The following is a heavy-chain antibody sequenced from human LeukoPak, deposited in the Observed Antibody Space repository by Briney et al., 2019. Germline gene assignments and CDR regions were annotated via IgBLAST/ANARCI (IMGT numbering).Heavy chain of an antibody. D-gene: IGHD3-9*01. CDR2: INPSGGST. Sequence: GGSLRLSCAASGYTFTSYYMHWVRQAPGQGLEWMGIINPSGGSTSYAQKFQGRVTMTRDTSTSTVYMELSSLRSEDTAVYYCARDMDYDILTGYYNRFIGYWGQGTLVTVSS. V-gene: IGHV1-46*01. CDR1: GYTFTSYY. CDR3: ARDMDYDILTGYYNRFIGY. J-gene: IGHJ4*02.